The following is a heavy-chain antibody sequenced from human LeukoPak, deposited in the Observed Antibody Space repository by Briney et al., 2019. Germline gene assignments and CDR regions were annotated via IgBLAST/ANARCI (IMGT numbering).Heavy chain of an antibody. Sequence: SETLSLTCTVSGGTIRTLYWCWIRQTPGKGLEWIGYFYHTGSTNYNPSLKSRVIMSLDTSESQFSLKLSSVTAADTAVYYCAGGNHHTTGPYYFDYWGQGTLVTVSS. V-gene: IGHV4-59*11. CDR2: FYHTGST. CDR1: GGTIRTLY. J-gene: IGHJ4*02. CDR3: AGGNHHTTGPYYFDY. D-gene: IGHD2/OR15-2a*01.